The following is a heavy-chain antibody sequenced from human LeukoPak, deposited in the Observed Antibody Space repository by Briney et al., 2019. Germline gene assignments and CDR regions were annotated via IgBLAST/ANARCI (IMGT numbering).Heavy chain of an antibody. D-gene: IGHD3-16*01. CDR1: GGTFSTHP. CDR2: IIPILGMA. V-gene: IGHV1-69*04. CDR3: AREGFGEWEQLPFEH. J-gene: IGHJ4*02. Sequence: GASVKVCCKASGGTFSTHPISWVRQAPGQGLEWMGKIIPILGMANYAQKFQGRVTITAEESTSTVYMDLSSLTSEDTAVYYCAREGFGEWEQLPFEHWGQGTLVSVSS.